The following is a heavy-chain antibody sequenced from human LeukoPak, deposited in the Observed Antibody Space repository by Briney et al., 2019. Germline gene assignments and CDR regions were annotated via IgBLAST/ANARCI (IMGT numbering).Heavy chain of an antibody. D-gene: IGHD2-2*01. CDR3: ARDPPYCSSTSCYGRNKFDY. Sequence: GASVKVSCKASGYTFTNYYMHWVRQAPGQGLEWMGIINPSGGSTSYAQKFQGRVTMTRDTSTSTVYMELSSLRSEDTAVYYCARDPPYCSSTSCYGRNKFDYWGQGTLVTVSS. CDR1: GYTFTNYY. CDR2: INPSGGST. V-gene: IGHV1-46*01. J-gene: IGHJ4*02.